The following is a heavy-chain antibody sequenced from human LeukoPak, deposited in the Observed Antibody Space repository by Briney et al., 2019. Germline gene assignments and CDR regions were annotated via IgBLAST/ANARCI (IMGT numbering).Heavy chain of an antibody. CDR3: ARGITMVRGVTQIYYYGMDV. CDR2: IYYSGST. D-gene: IGHD3-10*01. V-gene: IGHV4-30-4*01. CDR1: GGSISSGDYY. Sequence: SETLSLTCTVSGGSISSGDYYWSWIRQPPGKGLEWIGYIYYSGSTYYNPSLESRVTISVDTSKNQFSLKLSSVTAADTAVYYCARGITMVRGVTQIYYYGMDVWGKGTTVTVSS. J-gene: IGHJ6*04.